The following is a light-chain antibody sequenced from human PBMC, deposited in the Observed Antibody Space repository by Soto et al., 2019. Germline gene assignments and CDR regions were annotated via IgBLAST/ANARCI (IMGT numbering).Light chain of an antibody. J-gene: IGKJ3*01. Sequence: DILMTQSPSTLSASVGDRVTITCRASQSISSWLAWYQQKPGKAPKLLIYKASSLESGVPSRFSGSGSGTEFTLTISSLQPDDFATYYCQQYNSHPFTFGPGTKVDIK. V-gene: IGKV1-5*03. CDR2: KAS. CDR3: QQYNSHPFT. CDR1: QSISSW.